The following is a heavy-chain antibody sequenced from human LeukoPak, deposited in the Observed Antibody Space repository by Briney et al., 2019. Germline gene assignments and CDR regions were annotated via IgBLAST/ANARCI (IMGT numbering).Heavy chain of an antibody. CDR2: INPSGGST. D-gene: IGHD2-8*02. CDR1: GYTFTSYY. V-gene: IGHV1-46*01. CDR3: ARDLLAYGGRYYVDV. J-gene: IGHJ6*03. Sequence: ASVKVSCKASGYTFTSYYMHWVRQAPGQGLEWMGIINPSGGSTSYAQKFQGRVTMTRDTSTSTVYMELSSLRSEDTAVYYCARDLLAYGGRYYVDVWGKGTTVTVSS.